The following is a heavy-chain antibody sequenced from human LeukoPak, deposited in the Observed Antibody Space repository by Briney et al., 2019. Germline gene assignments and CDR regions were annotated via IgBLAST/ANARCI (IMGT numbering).Heavy chain of an antibody. CDR2: IYYSGST. J-gene: IGHJ4*02. Sequence: SETLSLTCTVSGGSISSYYWSWIRQPPGKGLEWIGYIYYSGSTNYNPSLRSRVTMSVDTSKNQFSLKLSSVTAADTAVYYCARESGSGYGDRTFDYWGQGTLVTVSS. CDR1: GGSISSYY. CDR3: ARESGSGYGDRTFDY. D-gene: IGHD3-10*01. V-gene: IGHV4-59*12.